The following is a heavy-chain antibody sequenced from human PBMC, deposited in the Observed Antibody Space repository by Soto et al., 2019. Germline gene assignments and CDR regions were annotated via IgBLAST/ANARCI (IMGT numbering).Heavy chain of an antibody. CDR3: ASAVAGEYYFDY. D-gene: IGHD6-19*01. V-gene: IGHV1-69*13. CDR1: GGTFSSYA. CDR2: IIPIFGTA. Sequence: ASVKVSCKASGGTFSSYAISWVRQAPGQGLEWMGGIIPIFGTANYAQKFQGRVTITADESTSTAYMELSSLRSEDTAVYYCASAVAGEYYFDYWGQGTLVTVSS. J-gene: IGHJ4*02.